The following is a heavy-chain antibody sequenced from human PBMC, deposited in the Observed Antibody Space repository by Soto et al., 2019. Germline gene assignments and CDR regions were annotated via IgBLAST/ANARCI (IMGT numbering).Heavy chain of an antibody. J-gene: IGHJ4*02. CDR2: IKQDGSEK. D-gene: IGHD3-3*01. V-gene: IGHV3-7*03. CDR3: AREISGGDRRFLEWLLYFDY. CDR1: GFTFSSYW. Sequence: QAGGSLRLSCAASGFTFSSYWMSWVRQAPGKGLEWVANIKQDGSEKYYVDSVKGRFTISRDNAKNSLYLQMNSLRAEDTAVYYCAREISGGDRRFLEWLLYFDYWGQGTLVTVSS.